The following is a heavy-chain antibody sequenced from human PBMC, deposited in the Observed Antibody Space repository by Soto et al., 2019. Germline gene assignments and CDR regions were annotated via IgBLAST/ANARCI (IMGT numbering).Heavy chain of an antibody. D-gene: IGHD6-13*01. Sequence: SLKLSCVASGFAFIAYAVHWVRQAPGKGLEWLSFISYDGQTKTYADSVKGGFTISRENSKNTLYLQMNSLRAEDTVLYYWAKDRPGYRTSWGHDWGQGTLSPSPQ. CDR3: AKDRPGYRTSWGHD. V-gene: IGHV3-30*04. CDR2: ISYDGQTK. J-gene: IGHJ4*02. CDR1: GFAFIAYA.